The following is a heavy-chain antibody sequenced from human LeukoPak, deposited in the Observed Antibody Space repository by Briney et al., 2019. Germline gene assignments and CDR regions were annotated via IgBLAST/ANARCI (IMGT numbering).Heavy chain of an antibody. D-gene: IGHD6-19*01. CDR2: IYYSGST. J-gene: IGHJ4*02. CDR3: AKNMAVAAFDY. CDR1: GGSISSSSYY. Sequence: PSETLSLTCTVSGGSISSSSYYWGWIRQPPGKGLEWIGSIYYSGSTYYNPSLKSRVTISVDTSKNQFSLKLSSVTAADTAVYYCAKNMAVAAFDYWGRGTLVTVS. V-gene: IGHV4-39*01.